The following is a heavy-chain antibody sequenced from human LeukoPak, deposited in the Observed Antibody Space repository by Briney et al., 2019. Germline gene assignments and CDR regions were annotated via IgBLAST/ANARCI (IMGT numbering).Heavy chain of an antibody. J-gene: IGHJ5*02. Sequence: SETLSLTCAVSGESFSGYYWTWIRQPPGKGLEWIGEINHSGRTNYNPSLKSRVIMSVDTSKNQFSLKLSSVTAADTAVYYCARPLGYCSDSRCPQSWFDPWGQGTLVTVSS. CDR3: ARPLGYCSDSRCPQSWFDP. CDR2: INHSGRT. CDR1: GESFSGYY. D-gene: IGHD2-15*01. V-gene: IGHV4-34*01.